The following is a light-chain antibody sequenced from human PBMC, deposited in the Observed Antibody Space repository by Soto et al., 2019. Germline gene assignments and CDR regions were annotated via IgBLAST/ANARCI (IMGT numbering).Light chain of an antibody. CDR2: DVS. Sequence: QSVLTQPASVSGSPLQSITISCTGTISDVGGYSYVSWYQQHPGKAPKLMIYDVSNRPSGVSNRFSGSKSGNTASLTISGLQAEDEADYYCSSYTSSSTYVFGTGTKVTVL. J-gene: IGLJ1*01. CDR3: SSYTSSSTYV. CDR1: ISDVGGYSY. V-gene: IGLV2-14*03.